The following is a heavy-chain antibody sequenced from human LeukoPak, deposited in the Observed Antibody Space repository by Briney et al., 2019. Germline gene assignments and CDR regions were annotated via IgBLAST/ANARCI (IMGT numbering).Heavy chain of an antibody. Sequence: GGSLRLSCAASGFTFSSYAMSWVRQAPGKGLEWVPAISGSGGSTYYADSVKGRFTISRDDSKNTAYLQMNSLKTEDTAMYYCTRLGEGNYYYGMDVWGQGTTVTVSS. V-gene: IGHV3-23*01. J-gene: IGHJ6*02. D-gene: IGHD4-17*01. CDR2: ISGSGGST. CDR1: GFTFSSYA. CDR3: TRLGEGNYYYGMDV.